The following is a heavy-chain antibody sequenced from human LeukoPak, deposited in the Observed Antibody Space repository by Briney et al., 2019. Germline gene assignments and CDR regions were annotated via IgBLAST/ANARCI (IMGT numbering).Heavy chain of an antibody. V-gene: IGHV3-23*01. CDR2: ISGSGGST. J-gene: IGHJ4*02. CDR3: AKDVYYYGSGSYSY. D-gene: IGHD3-10*01. CDR1: GFTFSSYG. Sequence: GGSLRLSCAASGFTFSSYGMSWVRQAPGKGLEWVSAISGSGGSTYYADSVKGRFTISRDNSENTLYLQMNSLRAEDTAVYYCAKDVYYYGSGSYSYWGQGTLVTVSS.